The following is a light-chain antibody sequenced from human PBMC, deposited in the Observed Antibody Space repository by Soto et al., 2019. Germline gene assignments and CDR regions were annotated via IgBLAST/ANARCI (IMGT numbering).Light chain of an antibody. CDR3: AAWDDSLNSLL. J-gene: IGLJ2*01. CDR1: SSTIGSNT. V-gene: IGLV1-44*01. Sequence: QSVLTQPPSASGTPGQRVTISCSGSSSTIGSNTVNWYQQLPGTAPKLLIYSNNQRPSGVPDLFSGSKSGTSASLAISGLQSEDEADYYCAAWDDSLNSLLFGGGTKLTVL. CDR2: SNN.